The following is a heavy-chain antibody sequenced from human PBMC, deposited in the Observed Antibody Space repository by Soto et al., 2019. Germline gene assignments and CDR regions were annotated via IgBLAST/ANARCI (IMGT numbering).Heavy chain of an antibody. CDR2: LSQTATAI. J-gene: IGHJ4*02. CDR3: ARWSSAFDY. CDR1: GFTFSDYY. Sequence: QVQVVESGGGLVKPGGSLRLSCVASGFTFSDYYMGWVRQAPGKGLEWVSYLSQTATAIHYADSVRGRFTISRDNAKNSLYLEMSSRGAQDTAMYYCARWSSAFDYWGRGTLVTVSS. V-gene: IGHV3-11*01.